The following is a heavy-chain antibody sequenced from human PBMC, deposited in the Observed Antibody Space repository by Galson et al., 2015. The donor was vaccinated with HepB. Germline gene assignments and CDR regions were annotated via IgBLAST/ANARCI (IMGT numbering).Heavy chain of an antibody. CDR1: GYTFTSYA. CDR3: ASTSEYYYYMDV. V-gene: IGHV1-3*01. Sequence: SVKVSCKASGYTFTSYAMHWVRQAPGQRLEWMGWINAGNGNTKYSQKFQGRVTITRDTSASTAYVELSSLRSEDTAVYYCASTSEYYYYMDVWGKGTTVTVSS. J-gene: IGHJ6*03. CDR2: INAGNGNT. D-gene: IGHD2-2*01.